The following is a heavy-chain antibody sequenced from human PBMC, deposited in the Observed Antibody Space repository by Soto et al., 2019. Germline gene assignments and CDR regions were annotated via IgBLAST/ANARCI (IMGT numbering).Heavy chain of an antibody. CDR2: IYYSGST. J-gene: IGHJ4*02. CDR1: GGSISSSSYY. Sequence: SETLSLTCTVSGGSISSSSYYWGWIRQPPGKGLEWIGSIYYSGSTYYNPSLKSRVTISVDTSKNQFSLKLSSVTAADTAVYYCASNKQPRVSDYWGQGPLVTLSS. V-gene: IGHV4-39*01. D-gene: IGHD1-1*01. CDR3: ASNKQPRVSDY.